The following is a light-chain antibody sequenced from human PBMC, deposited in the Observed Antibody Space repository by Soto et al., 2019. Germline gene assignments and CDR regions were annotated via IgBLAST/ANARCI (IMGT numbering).Light chain of an antibody. Sequence: QSVLTQPPSASGSPGQSVTISCTGTSSDVGSYNYVSWYQQHPGKAPKLMIYDVDKRPSGVPDRFSGSKSGNAASLTVSGLQAEDEADYYCSSYAGSNIVVFGAGTKLTVL. V-gene: IGLV2-8*01. CDR2: DVD. J-gene: IGLJ1*01. CDR1: SSDVGSYNY. CDR3: SSYAGSNIVV.